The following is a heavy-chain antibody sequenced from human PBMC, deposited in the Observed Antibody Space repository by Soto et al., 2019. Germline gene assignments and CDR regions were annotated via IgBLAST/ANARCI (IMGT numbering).Heavy chain of an antibody. J-gene: IGHJ4*02. CDR2: IIPIFGTA. V-gene: IGHV1-69*01. Sequence: QVQLVQSGAEVKKPGSSVKVSCKASGGTFSSYAISWVRQAPGQGLEWMGGIIPIFGTANYAQKFQGRVTITADESTSTAYMELSSLRSEDTAVYYCARGDPTYYHDSSGYYPDFDYWGQGTLVTVSS. CDR3: ARGDPTYYHDSSGYYPDFDY. D-gene: IGHD3-22*01. CDR1: GGTFSSYA.